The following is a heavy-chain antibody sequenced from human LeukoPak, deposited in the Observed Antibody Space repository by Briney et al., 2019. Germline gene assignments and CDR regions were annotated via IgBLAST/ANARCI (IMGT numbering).Heavy chain of an antibody. CDR1: GFTFSSSA. CDR3: ANYDFWSGYYNGSYFDY. D-gene: IGHD3-3*01. J-gene: IGHJ4*02. V-gene: IGHV3-23*01. CDR2: ISGSGGHI. Sequence: GGSLRLSCAASGFTFSSSAMSWVRQAPGKGLEWVAAISGSGGHIDNADSLKDRFTISRDNSKNTLYLQMNSLRAEDTAVYYCANYDFWSGYYNGSYFDYWGQGTLVTVSS.